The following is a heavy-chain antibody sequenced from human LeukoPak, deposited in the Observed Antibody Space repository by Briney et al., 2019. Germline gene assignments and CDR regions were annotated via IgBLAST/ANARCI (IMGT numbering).Heavy chain of an antibody. CDR3: SLVGAINYFDY. CDR2: IKPNSGGT. D-gene: IGHD1-26*01. J-gene: IGHJ4*02. CDR1: GYTFTGYY. V-gene: IGHV1-2*06. Sequence: ASVKVSCKASGYTFTGYYMHWVGQAPGQGNEWMGRIKPNSGGTNYAQKFQGRVTMTRDTSISTAYMELSRLRSDDTAVYYCSLVGAINYFDYWGQGTLVTVSS.